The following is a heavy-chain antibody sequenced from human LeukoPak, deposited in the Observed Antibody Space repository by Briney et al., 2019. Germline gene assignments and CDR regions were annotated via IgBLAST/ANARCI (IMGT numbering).Heavy chain of an antibody. CDR3: ARGPYSYDSSGAFDI. J-gene: IGHJ3*02. CDR2: ISSSGST. D-gene: IGHD3-22*01. CDR1: GDSISRGDYY. Sequence: SQTLSLTCTVSGDSISRGDYYWGWLRQPAGKGLEWIGRISSSGSTNYNPSLKSRVTISVDTSKNQFSLKLSSVTAADTAVCFCARGPYSYDSSGAFDIWGQGTMVTVSS. V-gene: IGHV4-61*02.